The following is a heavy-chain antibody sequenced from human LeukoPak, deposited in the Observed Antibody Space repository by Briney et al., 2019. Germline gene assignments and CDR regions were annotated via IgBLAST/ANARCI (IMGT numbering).Heavy chain of an antibody. V-gene: IGHV4-39*07. CDR3: ARGVGVYSNYPTYYYYYYMDV. D-gene: IGHD4-11*01. CDR2: INHSGST. Sequence: SETLSLTCTVSGGSISSSSYYWAWIRQPPGKGLEWIGEINHSGSTNYIPSLKSRVTISVDTSKNQFSLKLSSVTAADTAVYYCARGVGVYSNYPTYYYYYYMDVWGKGTTVTVSS. J-gene: IGHJ6*03. CDR1: GGSISSSSYY.